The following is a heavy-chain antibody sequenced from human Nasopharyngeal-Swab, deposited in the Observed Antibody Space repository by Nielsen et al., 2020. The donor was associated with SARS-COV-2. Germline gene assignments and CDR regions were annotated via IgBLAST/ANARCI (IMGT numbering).Heavy chain of an antibody. J-gene: IGHJ4*02. V-gene: IGHV3-30*03. D-gene: IGHD6-25*01. CDR2: VAYDGSNT. Sequence: GESLKISCVASGFNFPTYGMHWVRQAPGKGLEWVAVVAYDGSNTYYADAVKGRFTISRDNSNKRLYLELNSLRVEDSAVYFCARDAGYGSGWHLEWFFDLWGQGTPVTVSS. CDR3: ARDAGYGSGWHLEWFFDL. CDR1: GFNFPTYG.